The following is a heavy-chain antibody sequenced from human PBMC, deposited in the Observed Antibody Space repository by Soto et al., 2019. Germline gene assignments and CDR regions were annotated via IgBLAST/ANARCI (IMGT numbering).Heavy chain of an antibody. CDR3: ASHDYGTDAVFDY. CDR1: GFTFSSYA. CDR2: ISSSGNNT. D-gene: IGHD4-17*01. J-gene: IGHJ4*02. Sequence: GGSLRLSCAASGFTFSSYAMNWVRQAPGKGLEWVSSISSSGNNTYYADSVKGRFTISRDNVKNPLYLQMNSLRAEDTAIYYCASHDYGTDAVFDYWGQGTLVTVSS. V-gene: IGHV3-23*01.